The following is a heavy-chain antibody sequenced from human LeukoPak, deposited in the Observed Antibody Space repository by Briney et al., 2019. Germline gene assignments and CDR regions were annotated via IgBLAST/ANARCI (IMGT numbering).Heavy chain of an antibody. V-gene: IGHV4-31*03. CDR3: ARVITMVRGVIADAFDI. Sequence: PSETLSLTCTVSGGSISSGGYYWSWIRQHPGKGLEWIGYIYYSGSTYYNPSLKSRVTISVDTSKNQFSLKLSSVTAADTAVYYCARVITMVRGVIADAFDIWGQGTMVTVSS. CDR1: GGSISSGGYY. CDR2: IYYSGST. D-gene: IGHD3-10*01. J-gene: IGHJ3*02.